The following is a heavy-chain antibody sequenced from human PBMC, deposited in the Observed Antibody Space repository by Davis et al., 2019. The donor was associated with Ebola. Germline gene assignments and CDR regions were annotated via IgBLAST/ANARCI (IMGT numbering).Heavy chain of an antibody. J-gene: IGHJ3*02. CDR2: INPNSGGT. V-gene: IGHV1-2*02. CDR3: ARGEHYYDSSGYYYHGAFDI. Sequence: ASVKVSCKASGYTFTSYYMHWVRQAPGQGLEWMGWINPNSGGTNYAQKFQGRVTMTRDTSISTAYMELSRLRSDDTAVYYCARGEHYYDSSGYYYHGAFDIWGQGAMVTVSS. CDR1: GYTFTSYY. D-gene: IGHD3-22*01.